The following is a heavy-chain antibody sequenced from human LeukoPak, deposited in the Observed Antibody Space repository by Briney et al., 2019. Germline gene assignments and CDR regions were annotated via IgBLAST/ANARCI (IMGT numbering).Heavy chain of an antibody. CDR2: INPNSGGT. Sequence: ASVKVSCKASGYTFSGYYMHWVRQAAGQGLEWMGWINPNSGGTKYVQKFQGRVTMTSDTSISTAYMELSRLRSDDTAVYYCARAAVTVALDYWGQGALITVSS. D-gene: IGHD6-19*01. CDR1: GYTFSGYY. CDR3: ARAAVTVALDY. V-gene: IGHV1-2*02. J-gene: IGHJ4*02.